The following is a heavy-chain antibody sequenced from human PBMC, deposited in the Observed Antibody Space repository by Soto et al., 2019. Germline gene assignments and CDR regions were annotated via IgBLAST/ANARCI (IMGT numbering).Heavy chain of an antibody. CDR2: INHSGST. D-gene: IGHD3-9*01. V-gene: IGHV4-34*01. CDR1: GGSFSGYY. Sequence: SETLSLTCAAYGGSFSGYYWSWIRQPPGKGLEWIGEINHSGSTNYNPSLKSRVTISADTSKNQFSLKLSSVTAADTAVYYCARAGHYDILSGYYYYYGMDVWGQGTTVT. J-gene: IGHJ6*02. CDR3: ARAGHYDILSGYYYYYGMDV.